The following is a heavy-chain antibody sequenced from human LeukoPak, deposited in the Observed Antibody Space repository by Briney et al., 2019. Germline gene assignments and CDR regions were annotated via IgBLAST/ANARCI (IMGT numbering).Heavy chain of an antibody. Sequence: HPGKSLRLSCAASGFTFSNYAFHWVRQPPGKGLEWAAVISYEGSVTYYADSVKGRFTISRDNSKNTLDLQMNSLRVEDTAVYYCVRDRAPWGGALGGAKGMDVWGEGTTVTVSS. D-gene: IGHD3-10*01. CDR3: VRDRAPWGGALGGAKGMDV. J-gene: IGHJ6*04. CDR2: ISYEGSVT. V-gene: IGHV3-30*04. CDR1: GFTFSNYA.